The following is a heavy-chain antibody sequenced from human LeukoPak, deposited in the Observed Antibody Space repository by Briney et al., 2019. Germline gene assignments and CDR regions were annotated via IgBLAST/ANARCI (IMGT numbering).Heavy chain of an antibody. J-gene: IGHJ1*01. CDR3: AAWEVIAATPPYFHH. CDR2: INTDGSST. D-gene: IGHD2-15*01. CDR1: GFTFSSYW. V-gene: IGHV3-74*03. Sequence: PGGSLRLSCTAFGFTFSSYWMHWVRQAPGKGLVWVSRINTDGSSTKYADSVKGRFTISRDNAKNTLYLQMDSLRVDDTAVYYCAAWEVIAATPPYFHHWGQGTLVTVSS.